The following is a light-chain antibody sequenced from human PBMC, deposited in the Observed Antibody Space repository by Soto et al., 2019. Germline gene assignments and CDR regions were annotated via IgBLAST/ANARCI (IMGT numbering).Light chain of an antibody. V-gene: IGKV3D-20*02. Sequence: EIVFTQSPGTRSFARVERSILSCSAIQSVSSSYLAWYQQKPGQAPRLLIYDASTRATGIPARFSGSGSGTDFTLTITSLEPEDFAVYYCQQRSNWPPTFGQGTKVDIK. J-gene: IGKJ1*01. CDR3: QQRSNWPPT. CDR2: DAS. CDR1: QSVSSSY.